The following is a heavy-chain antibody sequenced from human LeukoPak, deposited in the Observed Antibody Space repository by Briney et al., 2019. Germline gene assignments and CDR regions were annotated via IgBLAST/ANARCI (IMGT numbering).Heavy chain of an antibody. Sequence: GGSLRLSCAASGFTVSSNYMSWVRQAPGKGLEWVSVIYSGGSTYYADSVKGRFTISRDNSKNTLYLRMNSLRAEDTAVYYCARDLRSSGSQPDAFDIWGQGTMVTVSS. CDR1: GFTVSSNY. CDR3: ARDLRSSGSQPDAFDI. V-gene: IGHV3-66*01. D-gene: IGHD3-22*01. J-gene: IGHJ3*02. CDR2: IYSGGST.